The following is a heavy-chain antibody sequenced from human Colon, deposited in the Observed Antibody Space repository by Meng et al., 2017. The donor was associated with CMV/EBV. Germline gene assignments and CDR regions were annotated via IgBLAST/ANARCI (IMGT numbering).Heavy chain of an antibody. J-gene: IGHJ4*02. CDR2: LNPMGSGI. CDR1: GFTFSNYW. Sequence: GESLKISCAASGFTFSNYWMHWVRQAPGKGLVWVSRLNPMGSGISYADSVKGRFTISGDNAKNTLYLQMNSLRADDTAVYYCARGLGSGTRRGVDYWGQGTLVTVSS. CDR3: ARGLGSGTRRGVDY. D-gene: IGHD1-26*01. V-gene: IGHV3-74*01.